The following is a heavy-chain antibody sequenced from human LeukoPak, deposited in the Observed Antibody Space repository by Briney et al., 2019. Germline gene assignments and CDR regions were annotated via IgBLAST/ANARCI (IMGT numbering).Heavy chain of an antibody. Sequence: GGSLRLSCAASGFTFNKAWMNWVRQAPGKGPEWVGRIKSNNDGGTTDYASPVEGRFIISRDDSKNTIYLQMNRLIIDDTAIYYCTPVMVEDRGFWGQGTLVTVSS. CDR2: IKSNNDGGTT. CDR1: GFTFNKAW. CDR3: TPVMVEDRGF. V-gene: IGHV3-15*01. D-gene: IGHD2-21*01. J-gene: IGHJ4*02.